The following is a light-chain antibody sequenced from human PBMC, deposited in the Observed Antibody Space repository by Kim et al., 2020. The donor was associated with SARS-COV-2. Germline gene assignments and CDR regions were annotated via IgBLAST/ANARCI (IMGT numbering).Light chain of an antibody. V-gene: IGLV2-11*01. CDR3: CSYAGSYTFV. CDR2: DVS. CDR1: SNDIGSYKF. J-gene: IGLJ3*02. Sequence: QSALTQPRSVSGSPGQSVTISCTGTSNDIGSYKFVSWYQQHPGKAPKLIIFDVSERSTGVPDRFSGSQSANTASLTISGLQPEDESDYYCCSYAGSYTFVFGGGTQLPIL.